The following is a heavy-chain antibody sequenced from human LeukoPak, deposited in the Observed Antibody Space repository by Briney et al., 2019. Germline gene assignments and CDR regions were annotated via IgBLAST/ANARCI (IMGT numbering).Heavy chain of an antibody. V-gene: IGHV4-39*07. Sequence: SETLSLTCTVSGGSISSSSYYWGWLRQPPGKGLEWIGSIYYSGSTYYNPSLKSRVTISVDTSKNQFSLKLSSVTAADTAVYYCASRIAVAGYFDYWGQGTLVTVSS. CDR3: ASRIAVAGYFDY. CDR1: GGSISSSSYY. J-gene: IGHJ4*02. CDR2: IYYSGST. D-gene: IGHD6-19*01.